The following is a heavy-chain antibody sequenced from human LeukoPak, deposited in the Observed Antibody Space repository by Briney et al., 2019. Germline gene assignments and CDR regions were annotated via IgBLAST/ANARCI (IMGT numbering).Heavy chain of an antibody. CDR2: ISGSGDNT. Sequence: PGGSLRLSCAASGFLFRSYAMTWVRQAPGKGLEWISLISGSGDNTDCADSAKGRLTISRDNSKNTLFLQMDSLRAEDTAVYYCARGRMAGTYVFDYWGQGTLVTVSS. J-gene: IGHJ4*02. V-gene: IGHV3-23*01. CDR1: GFLFRSYA. CDR3: ARGRMAGTYVFDY. D-gene: IGHD6-19*01.